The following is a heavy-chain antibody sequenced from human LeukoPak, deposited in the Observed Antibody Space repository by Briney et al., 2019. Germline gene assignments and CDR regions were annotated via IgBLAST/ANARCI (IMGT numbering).Heavy chain of an antibody. Sequence: GASVKVSCKASGGTFSSSAISWVRQAPGQGLEWMGGIVPIFGTANYAQKFQGRVTITADESTSTAYMELSSLRSEDTAVYYCARDRYSSSYYFDYWGQGTLVTVSS. D-gene: IGHD6-6*01. V-gene: IGHV1-69*13. CDR3: ARDRYSSSYYFDY. J-gene: IGHJ4*02. CDR1: GGTFSSSA. CDR2: IVPIFGTA.